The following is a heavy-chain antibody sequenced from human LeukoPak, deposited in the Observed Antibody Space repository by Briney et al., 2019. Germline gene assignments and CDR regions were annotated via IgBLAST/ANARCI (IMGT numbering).Heavy chain of an antibody. CDR2: IYYSGST. Sequence: SETLSLTCTVSGGSIRSSNYYWSWVRQSPGKGLEWIGTIYYSGSTYYNPSLKSRVTISVDTSKNQFSLKLTSMTAADTAVYYCAREGRDSYDSSGYSPDYWGQGALVTVSS. J-gene: IGHJ4*02. D-gene: IGHD3-22*01. CDR3: AREGRDSYDSSGYSPDY. V-gene: IGHV4-39*07. CDR1: GGSIRSSNYY.